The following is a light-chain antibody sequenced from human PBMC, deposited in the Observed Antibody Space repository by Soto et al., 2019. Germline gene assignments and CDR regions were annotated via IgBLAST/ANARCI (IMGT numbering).Light chain of an antibody. CDR3: EQRSKWPST. V-gene: IGKV3-11*01. CDR1: ESVSRY. J-gene: IGKJ4*01. CDR2: DAS. Sequence: EIVLTQSPATLSLSPGNRATLSCRASESVSRYLAWYQQKTGQAPRLLIYDASNRATGIPARFSGSGSGTDFTLTITILEPEEFAVYYCEQRSKWPSTFGGGTKVEIK.